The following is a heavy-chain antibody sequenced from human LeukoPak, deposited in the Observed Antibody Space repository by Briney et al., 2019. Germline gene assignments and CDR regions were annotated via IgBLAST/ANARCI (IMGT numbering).Heavy chain of an antibody. CDR3: AKDEALQYYYGSETSGIDY. Sequence: GGSLRLSCAASGFTFSSYAMHWVRQAPGKGLEWVTVISYDGSNKYYADSVKGRFTISRDNSKNTLYLQTNSLRPEDTTVYYCAKDEALQYYYGSETSGIDYWGQGTLVTVSS. V-gene: IGHV3-30*18. CDR1: GFTFSSYA. CDR2: ISYDGSNK. J-gene: IGHJ4*02. D-gene: IGHD3-10*01.